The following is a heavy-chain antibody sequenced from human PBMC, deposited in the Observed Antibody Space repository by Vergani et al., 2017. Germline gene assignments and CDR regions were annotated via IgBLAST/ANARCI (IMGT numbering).Heavy chain of an antibody. J-gene: IGHJ4*02. V-gene: IGHV3-21*01. CDR2: ISSSSSYI. Sequence: EVQLVESGGGLVKPGGSLRLSCAASGFTFSSYSMYWVRQAPGKGLEWVSSISSSSSYIYYADSVKGRFTISRDNAKNSLYLQMNSLRAEDTAVYDCARTSRGIWYYFDYWGQGTLVTVSS. D-gene: IGHD3-16*01. CDR3: ARTSRGIWYYFDY. CDR1: GFTFSSYS.